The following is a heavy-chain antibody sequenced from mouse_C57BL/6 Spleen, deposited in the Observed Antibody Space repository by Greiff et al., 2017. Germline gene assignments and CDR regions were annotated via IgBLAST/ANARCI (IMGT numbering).Heavy chain of an antibody. CDR2: INPGSGGT. Sequence: QVQLKESGAELVRPGTSVKVSCKASGYAFTNYLIEWVKQRPGQGLEWIGVINPGSGGTNYNEKFKGKATLTADKSSSTAYMQLSSLTSEDSAVYFCARYDYDAAWFAYWGQGTLVTVSA. V-gene: IGHV1-54*01. D-gene: IGHD2-4*01. J-gene: IGHJ3*01. CDR3: ARYDYDAAWFAY. CDR1: GYAFTNYL.